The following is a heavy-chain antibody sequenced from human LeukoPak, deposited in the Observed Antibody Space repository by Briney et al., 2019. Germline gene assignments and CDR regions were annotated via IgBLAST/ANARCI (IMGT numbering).Heavy chain of an antibody. CDR3: ASGRNDNDGFDI. Sequence: PSETLSLTCTVSGGSLSSSSYYWGWIRQPPGKGLEWIGTIFYSGSTYYNPSLKSRITMSVDTSKNQFSLKLSSVTAADTAVYYCASGRNDNDGFDIWGQGTMVTVSS. V-gene: IGHV4-39*07. CDR1: GGSLSSSSYY. J-gene: IGHJ3*02. CDR2: IFYSGST. D-gene: IGHD1-1*01.